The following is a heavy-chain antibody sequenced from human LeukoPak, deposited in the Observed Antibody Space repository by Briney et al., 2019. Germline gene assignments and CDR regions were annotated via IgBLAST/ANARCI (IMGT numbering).Heavy chain of an antibody. CDR1: GLTFSSYS. CDR3: ARVGYCSSTSCYRSGWFDP. V-gene: IGHV3-21*01. Sequence: GGSLRLSCAASGLTFSSYSMNWVRQAPGKGLEWVSSISSSSSYIYYADSVKGRFTISRDNAKNSLYLQMNSLRAEDTAVYYCARVGYCSSTSCYRSGWFDPWGQGTLVTVSS. J-gene: IGHJ5*02. CDR2: ISSSSSYI. D-gene: IGHD2-2*02.